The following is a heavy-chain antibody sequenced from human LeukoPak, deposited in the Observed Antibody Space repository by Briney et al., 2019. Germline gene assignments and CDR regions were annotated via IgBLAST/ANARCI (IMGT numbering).Heavy chain of an antibody. D-gene: IGHD3-22*01. J-gene: IGHJ5*02. CDR3: ARTFPDYYDTSVWFDP. CDR1: GYSISSGYY. V-gene: IGHV4-38-2*02. CDR2: IYHSGST. Sequence: SETLSLTCTVSGYSISSGYYWGWIRQPPGKGLEWIGSIYHSGSTYYNPSLKSRVTISVDTSKNQFSLKLSSVTAADTAVYYCARTFPDYYDTSVWFDPWGQGTLVTVSS.